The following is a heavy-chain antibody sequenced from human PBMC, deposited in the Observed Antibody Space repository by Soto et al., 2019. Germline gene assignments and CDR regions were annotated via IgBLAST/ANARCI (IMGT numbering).Heavy chain of an antibody. CDR1: GFRFSSYW. J-gene: IGHJ4*02. CDR2: INQDVSYI. Sequence: PGGSLRLSCAAPGFRFSSYWMTWVRQAPGKGLEWVTNINQDVSYINYLDSVRGRFTISRDNAKNLVYLQMNSLRVEDTAVYYCARGGYNDYENDYWGQGTLVTVSS. CDR3: ARGGYNDYENDY. V-gene: IGHV3-7*05. D-gene: IGHD4-17*01.